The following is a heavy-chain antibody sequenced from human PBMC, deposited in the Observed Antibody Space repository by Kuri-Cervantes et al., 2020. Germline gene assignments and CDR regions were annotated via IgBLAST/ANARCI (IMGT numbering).Heavy chain of an antibody. J-gene: IGHJ4*02. CDR2: IYYSGST. CDR3: ARRGYYDRPGGYFDY. D-gene: IGHD3-22*01. CDR1: GGSISSGGYS. Sequence: SQTLSLTCAVSGGSISSGGYSWSWIRQPPGKGLEWIGSIYYSGSTYYNPSLKSRVTISVDTSKNQFSLKLSSVTAADTAVYYCARRGYYDRPGGYFDYWGQGTLVTVSS. V-gene: IGHV4-30-2*03.